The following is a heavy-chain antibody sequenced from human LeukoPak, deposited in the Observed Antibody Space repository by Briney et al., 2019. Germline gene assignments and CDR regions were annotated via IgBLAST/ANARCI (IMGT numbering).Heavy chain of an antibody. D-gene: IGHD6-13*01. V-gene: IGHV4-4*07. J-gene: IGHJ4*02. CDR3: ARAIAGAYFDY. CDR1: GGSISNYY. Sequence: SETLSLTCSASGGSISNYYWSCIRQPAGKGLEWIGSFHASGSINYRPSLKSRVTMSVDTSKNQFSLKLSSVTAADTAVYYRARAIAGAYFDYWGQGTLVTVSS. CDR2: FHASGSI.